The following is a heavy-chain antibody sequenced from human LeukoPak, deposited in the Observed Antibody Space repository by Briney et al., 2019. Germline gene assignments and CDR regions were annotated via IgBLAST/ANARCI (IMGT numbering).Heavy chain of an antibody. Sequence: SETLSLTCAVYGGSFSGYYWSWIRQPPGKGLEWIGEINHSGSTNYNPSLKSRVTISVDTSKNQFSLKLSSVTAADTAVYYCARGRLQWIQLWYIHDAFDIWGQGTMVTVSS. V-gene: IGHV4-34*01. CDR2: INHSGST. J-gene: IGHJ3*02. CDR3: ARGRLQWIQLWYIHDAFDI. CDR1: GGSFSGYY. D-gene: IGHD5-18*01.